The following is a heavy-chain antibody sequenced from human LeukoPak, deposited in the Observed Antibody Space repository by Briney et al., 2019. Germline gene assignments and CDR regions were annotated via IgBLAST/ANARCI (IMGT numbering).Heavy chain of an antibody. CDR3: ARDSLGRAATGIAMDY. Sequence: QPGGSLRLSCAASGFTFSSYWMNWVRQAPGKGLEWVANIKQDGSEKYYVDSVEGRFTISRDNAKNSLYLQMNSLRAEDTAVYYCARDSLGRAATGIAMDYWGQGTLVTVSS. CDR2: IKQDGSEK. D-gene: IGHD6-13*01. J-gene: IGHJ4*02. V-gene: IGHV3-7*01. CDR1: GFTFSSYW.